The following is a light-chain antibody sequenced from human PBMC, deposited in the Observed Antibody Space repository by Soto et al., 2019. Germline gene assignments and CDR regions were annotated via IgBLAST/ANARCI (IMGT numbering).Light chain of an antibody. Sequence: AIQLTQSPSSLSASVGDRLTITCRASQDISSGLAWYQQKPGRAPKLLIYDASTLVSGVPSRFSGTGSGTAFTLSFSRRQHEDFPTYHSRQFNKYPLTFGGGTKVDTK. CDR2: DAS. CDR3: RQFNKYPLT. V-gene: IGKV1D-13*01. CDR1: QDISSG. J-gene: IGKJ4*01.